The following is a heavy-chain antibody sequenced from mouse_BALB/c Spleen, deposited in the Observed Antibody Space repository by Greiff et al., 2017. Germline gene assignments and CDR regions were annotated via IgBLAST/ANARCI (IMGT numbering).Heavy chain of an antibody. V-gene: IGHV1-82*01. CDR1: GYAFSSSW. D-gene: IGHD1-1*01. CDR2: IYPGDGDT. Sequence: VQLQQSGPELVKPGASVKISCKASGYAFSSSWMNWVKQRPGQGLEWIGRIYPGDGDTNYNGKFKGKATLTADKSSSTAYMQLSSLTSVDSAVYFCARLGYYGSSYPYYFDYWGQGTTLTVSS. CDR3: ARLGYYGSSYPYYFDY. J-gene: IGHJ2*01.